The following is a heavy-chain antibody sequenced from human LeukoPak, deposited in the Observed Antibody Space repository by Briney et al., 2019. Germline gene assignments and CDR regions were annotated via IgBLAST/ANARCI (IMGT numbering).Heavy chain of an antibody. V-gene: IGHV4-39*01. CDR2: IFYSGST. Sequence: SETLSLTCTVSGGSISSSGYYWGWIRQPPGKGLEWIGSIFYSGSTYYNPSLKSRVTISVDTSKNQFSLKLSSVTATDTAVYYCAGHNSKYYYDSGTYYPTTFDYWGQGILVTVSS. J-gene: IGHJ4*02. CDR1: GGSISSSGYY. D-gene: IGHD3-10*01. CDR3: AGHNSKYYYDSGTYYPTTFDY.